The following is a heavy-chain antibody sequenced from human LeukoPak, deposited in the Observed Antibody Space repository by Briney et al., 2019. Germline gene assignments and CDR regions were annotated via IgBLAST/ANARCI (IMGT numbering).Heavy chain of an antibody. CDR2: INSGGSST. CDR3: ARSPRYCSGGSCKSYYYGMDV. V-gene: IGHV3-74*01. D-gene: IGHD2-15*01. J-gene: IGHJ6*04. Sequence: GGSLRHSCAASGFTFSSYWMHWVRQAPGKGLVWVSHINSGGSSTSYADSVKGRFTISRDNAKNTLYLQMNSLRAEDTAVYYCARSPRYCSGGSCKSYYYGMDVWGKGTTVTVSS. CDR1: GFTFSSYW.